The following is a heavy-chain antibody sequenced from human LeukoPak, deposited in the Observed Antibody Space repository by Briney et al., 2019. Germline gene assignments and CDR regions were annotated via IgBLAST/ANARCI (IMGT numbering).Heavy chain of an antibody. J-gene: IGHJ4*02. V-gene: IGHV4-59*08. Sequence: PSETLSLTCTVSGGSISSYYWSWIRQPPGKGLEWIGYIYYSGSTNYNPSLKSRVTISVDTSKNQFSLKLSSVTAADTAVYYCARAYCSGGSCPNFDYWGQGTLVTVSP. CDR1: GGSISSYY. CDR3: ARAYCSGGSCPNFDY. CDR2: IYYSGST. D-gene: IGHD2-15*01.